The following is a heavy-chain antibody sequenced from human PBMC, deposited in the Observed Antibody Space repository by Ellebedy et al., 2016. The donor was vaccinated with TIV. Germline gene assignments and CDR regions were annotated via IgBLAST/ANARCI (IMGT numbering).Heavy chain of an antibody. CDR2: IWYDGSNK. D-gene: IGHD3-22*01. Sequence: GESLKISCAASGFTFSSYGMHWVRQAPGKGLEWVAVIWYDGSNKYYADSVKGRFTISRDNSKNTVYLQMNSLRAEDTAVYDCARDRYYERLGVMMYYFDYWGQGTLVTVSS. V-gene: IGHV3-33*01. CDR1: GFTFSSYG. J-gene: IGHJ4*02. CDR3: ARDRYYERLGVMMYYFDY.